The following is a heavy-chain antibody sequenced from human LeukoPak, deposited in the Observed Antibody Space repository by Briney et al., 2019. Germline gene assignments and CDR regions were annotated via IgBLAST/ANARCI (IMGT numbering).Heavy chain of an antibody. Sequence: GGSLRLSCAASGFTFSSYGFHWVRQAPGKGLEWVAVIWYDGSDKYYADSVKGRFTISRDNSNNALHLQMNSLRAEDTAVYYCGRAMEVYQLLPDYWGQGTLVTVSS. V-gene: IGHV3-33*01. CDR3: GRAMEVYQLLPDY. CDR1: GFTFSSYG. CDR2: IWYDGSDK. D-gene: IGHD2-2*01. J-gene: IGHJ4*02.